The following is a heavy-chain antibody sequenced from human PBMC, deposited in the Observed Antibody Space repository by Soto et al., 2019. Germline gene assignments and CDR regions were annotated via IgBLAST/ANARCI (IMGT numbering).Heavy chain of an antibody. J-gene: IGHJ4*02. CDR1: GYTFTTYY. CDR3: ARALSTKTAPIDY. V-gene: IGHV1-46*01. D-gene: IGHD2-21*02. Sequence: QVQLVQSGAEVKNPGASVKVSCKASGYTFTTYYMHWLRQARGQGLEWIGIITTMDDSARYDQKFQDRVTMTRDTSPSTVYMELCSLRSEDPAVYYCARALSTKTAPIDYWGQGTLVTVSS. CDR2: ITTMDDSA.